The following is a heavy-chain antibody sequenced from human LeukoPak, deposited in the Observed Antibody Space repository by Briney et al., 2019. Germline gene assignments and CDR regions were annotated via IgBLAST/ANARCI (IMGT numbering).Heavy chain of an antibody. D-gene: IGHD2-15*01. J-gene: IGHJ4*02. CDR1: GGSISSSTYY. Sequence: SETLSLTCTVSGGSISSSTYYWGWIRQPPGKGLEWIGSIYYTGNTYYNPSLKSRVTISVDTPRNQFSLKLSSVTAADTAVYYCAPQGPNCSGGTCFFDYWGQGTLVTVSS. CDR3: APQGPNCSGGTCFFDY. V-gene: IGHV4-39*01. CDR2: IYYTGNT.